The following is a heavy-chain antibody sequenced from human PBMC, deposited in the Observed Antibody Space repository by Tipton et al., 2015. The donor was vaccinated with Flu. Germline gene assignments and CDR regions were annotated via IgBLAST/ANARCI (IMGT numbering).Heavy chain of an antibody. CDR3: ARGGQWLDEYFQH. D-gene: IGHD6-19*01. Sequence: TLSLTCTVSGGSISSGSYYWSWIRQPAGKGLEWIGRIYTSGSTNYNPSLKSRVTISVDTSKNQFSLELSSVTAADTAVYYCARGGQWLDEYFQHWGQGTLVTVSS. CDR1: GGSISSGSYY. CDR2: IYTSGST. J-gene: IGHJ1*01. V-gene: IGHV4-61*02.